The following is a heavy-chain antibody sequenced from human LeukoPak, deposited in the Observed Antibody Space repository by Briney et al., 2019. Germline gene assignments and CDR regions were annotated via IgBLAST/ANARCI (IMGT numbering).Heavy chain of an antibody. CDR3: ARHRRRPVVPAATDWFDP. D-gene: IGHD2-2*01. V-gene: IGHV4-38-2*02. CDR1: GYSISSGYY. CDR2: IYHSGST. Sequence: SETLSLTCTVSGYSISSGYYWGWIRQPPGKGLEWIGSIYHSGSTYYNPSLKSRVTISVDTSKNQFSLKLSSVTAADTAVYYCARHRRRPVVPAATDWFDPWGQGTLVTVSS. J-gene: IGHJ5*02.